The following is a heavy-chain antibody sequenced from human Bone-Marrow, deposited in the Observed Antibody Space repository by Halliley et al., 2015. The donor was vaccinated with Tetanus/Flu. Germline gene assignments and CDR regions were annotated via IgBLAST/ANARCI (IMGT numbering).Heavy chain of an antibody. CDR3: ARGEDHGDYRAFDI. J-gene: IGHJ3*02. CDR2: IYYSGTA. D-gene: IGHD4-17*01. Sequence: WIGYIYYSGTAYYNPSLKSRLTISVDTSQNQFSLKLGSVNAADTAVYYCARGEDHGDYRAFDIWGQGTMVTVSS. V-gene: IGHV4-31*02.